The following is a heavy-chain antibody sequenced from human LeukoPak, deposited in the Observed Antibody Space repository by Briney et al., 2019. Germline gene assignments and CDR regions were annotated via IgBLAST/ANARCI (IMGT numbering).Heavy chain of an antibody. J-gene: IGHJ4*02. CDR3: ARGQGTVTTH. V-gene: IGHV4-34*01. CDR2: INHSGSA. Sequence: SSETLSLTCAVSGGSFSGYYWTWIRQPPGKGLEWIGEINHSGSANYNPSLKSRVTISLDTSKNQFSLKLSSVTAADTAVYYCARGQGTVTTHWGQGTLVTVSS. D-gene: IGHD4-17*01. CDR1: GGSFSGYY.